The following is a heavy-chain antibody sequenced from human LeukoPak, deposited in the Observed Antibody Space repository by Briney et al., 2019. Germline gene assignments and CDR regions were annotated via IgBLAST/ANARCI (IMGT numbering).Heavy chain of an antibody. J-gene: IGHJ4*02. V-gene: IGHV3-7*03. CDR3: TRDPRLSDF. Sequence: GGSLRLSCAASGFTFSSYWVSWVRQAPGKGLEWVANIQQDGSAKYYVDSVKGRFTISRDNAKNSLYLQMDNLRAEDTALYYCTRDPRLSDFWGQGVLVTVSS. CDR2: IQQDGSAK. D-gene: IGHD6-19*01. CDR1: GFTFSSYW.